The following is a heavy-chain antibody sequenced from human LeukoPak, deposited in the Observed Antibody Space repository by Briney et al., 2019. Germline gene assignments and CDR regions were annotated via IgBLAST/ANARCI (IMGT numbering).Heavy chain of an antibody. CDR1: GGSISSGSYY. D-gene: IGHD3-22*01. CDR3: ARETSVGGYYDSSGQL. V-gene: IGHV4-61*02. Sequence: SETLSLTCTVSGGSISSGSYYWSWIRQPAGKGLEWIGRIYTSGSTNYNPSLKSRVTISVDTSKNQFSLKLSSVTAADTAVYYCARETSVGGYYDSSGQLWGQGTLVTVSS. J-gene: IGHJ4*02. CDR2: IYTSGST.